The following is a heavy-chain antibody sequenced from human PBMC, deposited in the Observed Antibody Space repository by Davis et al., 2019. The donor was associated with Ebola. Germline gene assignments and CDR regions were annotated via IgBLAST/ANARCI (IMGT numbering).Heavy chain of an antibody. D-gene: IGHD3-22*01. Sequence: KVSCKGSGYSFNTYWIAWVRQMPGKGLEWMGIIYPRDSDIRYRPSFEGQVTISVDRSSSTAYLQWRSLRASDTAIYYCARQESLYGSSDYWGQGTLVTVSS. V-gene: IGHV5-51*01. CDR1: GYSFNTYW. J-gene: IGHJ4*02. CDR2: IYPRDSDI. CDR3: ARQESLYGSSDY.